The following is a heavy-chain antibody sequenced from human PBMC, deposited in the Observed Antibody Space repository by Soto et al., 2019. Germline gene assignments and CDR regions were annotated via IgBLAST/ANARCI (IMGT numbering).Heavy chain of an antibody. J-gene: IGHJ5*02. Sequence: SETLSLTCAVYGGSFSGYYWSWIRQPPGKGLEWIGEINHSGSTNYNPPLKSRVTISVDTSKNQFSLRLSSVTAADTAVYYCARNYAGVYSSSWGPNWFDPWGRGTLVTVSS. CDR2: INHSGST. D-gene: IGHD6-6*01. CDR3: ARNYAGVYSSSWGPNWFDP. V-gene: IGHV4-34*01. CDR1: GGSFSGYY.